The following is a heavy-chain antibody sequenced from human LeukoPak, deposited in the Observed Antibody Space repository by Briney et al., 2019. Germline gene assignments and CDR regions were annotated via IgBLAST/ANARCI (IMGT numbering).Heavy chain of an antibody. V-gene: IGHV1-24*01. CDR1: GYTLTELS. Sequence: GASVKVSCKVSGYTLTELSMHWVRQAPGKGLEWMGGFDPEDGETIYAQKFQGRVTMTEDTSTDTAYMELSSLRSEDTAVYYCATSHLTHNWSDPWGQGTLVTVSS. CDR3: ATSHLTHNWSDP. CDR2: FDPEDGET. J-gene: IGHJ5*02.